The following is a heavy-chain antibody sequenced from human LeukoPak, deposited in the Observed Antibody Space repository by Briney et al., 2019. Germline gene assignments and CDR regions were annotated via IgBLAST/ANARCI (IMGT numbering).Heavy chain of an antibody. CDR2: IYSGGST. CDR1: GFTVTGNY. CDR3: ARGAIFVGGVGAQDY. D-gene: IGHD1-26*01. Sequence: TGGSLRLSRAASGFTVTGNYMSWVRQAPGKGLEWVSVIYSGGSTFYADSVKGRFTISRDNSKNTLFLQMHSLRAEDTAVYYCARGAIFVGGVGAQDYWGQGTLVTVSS. V-gene: IGHV3-53*01. J-gene: IGHJ4*02.